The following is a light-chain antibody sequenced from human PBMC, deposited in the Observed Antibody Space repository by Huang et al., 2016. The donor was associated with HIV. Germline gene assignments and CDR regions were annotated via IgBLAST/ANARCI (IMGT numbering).Light chain of an antibody. CDR1: QSISTY. V-gene: IGKV3-11*01. CDR2: DAS. J-gene: IGKJ5*01. Sequence: EIVLTQSPATLSLSPGERPTLSCRSSQSISTYLIWYQHKHGQAPRLLINDASNRPTGIPARFSGRGSGPDITLTISSREPEDFAIYYCQQHGNWQTVTFGQGTGL. CDR3: QQHGNWQTVT.